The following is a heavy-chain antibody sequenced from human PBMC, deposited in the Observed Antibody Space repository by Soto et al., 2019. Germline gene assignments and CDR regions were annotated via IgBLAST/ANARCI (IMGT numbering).Heavy chain of an antibody. J-gene: IGHJ5*02. V-gene: IGHV4-39*01. CDR2: IYYSGST. CDR3: ARHREYCSSTSCEMDWFDP. D-gene: IGHD2-2*01. Sequence: PSETLSLTCTVSGGSIGSSSHYWGWIRQPPGKGLEWIGSIYYSGSTYYNPSLKSRVTISVDTSKNQFSLKLSSVTAADTAVYYCARHREYCSSTSCEMDWFDPWGQGTLVTVSS. CDR1: GGSIGSSSHY.